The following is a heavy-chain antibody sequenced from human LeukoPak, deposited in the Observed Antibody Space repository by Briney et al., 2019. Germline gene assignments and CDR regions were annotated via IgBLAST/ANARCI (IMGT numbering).Heavy chain of an antibody. J-gene: IGHJ4*02. CDR1: GFTLNNYA. V-gene: IGHV3-23*01. CDR2: ICSNGANT. D-gene: IGHD2-2*01. CDR3: AKVISSSCGIGGY. Sequence: GGSLRLSCAASGFTLNNYAMTWVRQAPGKGLEWVSAICSNGANTYYADSVRGRFTISRDTSKNTLYLQMNSLRVEDTAVYYCAKVISSSCGIGGYWGQGTLVTASS.